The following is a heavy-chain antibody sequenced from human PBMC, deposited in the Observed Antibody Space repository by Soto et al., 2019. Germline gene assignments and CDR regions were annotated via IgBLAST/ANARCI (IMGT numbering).Heavy chain of an antibody. CDR2: ISKGGSNL. CDR3: AREVEYTSAFGISSSFDY. J-gene: IGHJ4*02. D-gene: IGHD6-19*01. V-gene: IGHV3-30-3*01. CDR1: GFTLSSYA. Sequence: LRLSCAASGFTLSSYAIHWVRQAPGKGLEWVTVISKGGSNLYFADSVKGRFTISRDNSKNTLYLQMNSLRSEDTAVYYCAREVEYTSAFGISSSFDYWGQGTLVTVSS.